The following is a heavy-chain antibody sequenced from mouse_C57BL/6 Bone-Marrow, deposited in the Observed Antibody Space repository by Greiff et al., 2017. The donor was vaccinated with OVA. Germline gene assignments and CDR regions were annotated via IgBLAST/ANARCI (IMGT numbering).Heavy chain of an antibody. D-gene: IGHD2-5*01. CDR2: INPSTGGT. V-gene: IGHV1-42*01. J-gene: IGHJ3*01. Sequence: EVQLQQSGPELVKPGASVKISCKASGYSFTGYYMNWVKQSPAKSLEWIGEINPSTGGTTYNQKFKAKATLTVDKSSSRAYMQLKSLTSEDSAVYYCARDYSNFAWFAYWGQGTLVTVSA. CDR3: ARDYSNFAWFAY. CDR1: GYSFTGYY.